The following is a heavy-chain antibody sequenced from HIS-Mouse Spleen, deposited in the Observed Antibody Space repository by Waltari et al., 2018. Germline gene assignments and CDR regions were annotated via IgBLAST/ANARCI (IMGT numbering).Heavy chain of an antibody. CDR2: IYTSGST. J-gene: IGHJ3*02. D-gene: IGHD3-3*01. V-gene: IGHV4-4*07. Sequence: QVQLQESGPGLVKPSETLSLTCTVSGGSISRYYWSWIRPHAGKGLEWIGRIYTSGSTNYNPSLKSRVTMSVDTSKNQFSLKLSSVTAADTAVYYCARDFHDFWSGYYGGDKKHDAFDIWGQGTMVTVSS. CDR1: GGSISRYY. CDR3: ARDFHDFWSGYYGGDKKHDAFDI.